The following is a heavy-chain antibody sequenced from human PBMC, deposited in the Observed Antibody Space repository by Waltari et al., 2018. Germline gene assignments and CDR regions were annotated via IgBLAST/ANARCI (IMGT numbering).Heavy chain of an antibody. J-gene: IGHJ4*02. V-gene: IGHV4-31*02. CDR1: GFTFSSYA. CDR2: IYYSGST. CDR3: AREGNSGITGTGIFDY. D-gene: IGHD1-7*01. Sequence: VQLVESGGGLVQPGGSLRLSCAASGFTFSSYAMSWVRQAPGKGLEWIGYIYYSGSTYYNPSLKSRVTISVDTSKNQFSLKLSSVTAADTAVYYCAREGNSGITGTGIFDYWGQGTLVTVSS.